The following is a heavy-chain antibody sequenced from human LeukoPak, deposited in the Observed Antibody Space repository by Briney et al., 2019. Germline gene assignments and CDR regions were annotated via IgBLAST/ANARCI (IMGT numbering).Heavy chain of an antibody. Sequence: GASVKVSCKASGYTFISYGFSWVRQAPGQGLEWMGWISAYDGNTKSAQKFQGRVTMTTDTSTSTAYMELRSLRSDDTAVYYCARDGYGSGKGYFDYWGQGSLVTVSS. CDR1: GYTFISYG. D-gene: IGHD3-10*01. CDR3: ARDGYGSGKGYFDY. J-gene: IGHJ4*02. CDR2: ISAYDGNT. V-gene: IGHV1-18*01.